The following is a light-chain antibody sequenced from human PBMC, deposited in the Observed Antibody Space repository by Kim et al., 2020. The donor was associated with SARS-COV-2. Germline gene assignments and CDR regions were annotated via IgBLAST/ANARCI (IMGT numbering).Light chain of an antibody. CDR2: GAS. V-gene: IGKV3-20*01. CDR3: QQYGSSPT. Sequence: LYPGERATLSCRASQSVSTNYLAWYQQKPGQAPRLLIYGASTRAPGIPDRFGGSGSGTDFTLTISRLEPEDFAVYYCQQYGSSPTFGHGTKVDIK. CDR1: QSVSTNY. J-gene: IGKJ1*01.